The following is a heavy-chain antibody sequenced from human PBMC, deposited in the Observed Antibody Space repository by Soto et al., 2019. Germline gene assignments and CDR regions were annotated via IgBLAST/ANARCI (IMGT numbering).Heavy chain of an antibody. CDR1: GYTFTGYY. CDR3: ARDRRITIFGVVPQGFDP. J-gene: IGHJ5*02. Sequence: ASVKVSCKASGYTFTGYYMHWVRQAPGQGLEWMGWISAYNGNTNYAQKLQGRVTMTTDTSTSTAYMELRSLRSDDTAVYYCARDRRITIFGVVPQGFDPWGQGTLVTVSS. D-gene: IGHD3-3*01. CDR2: ISAYNGNT. V-gene: IGHV1-18*04.